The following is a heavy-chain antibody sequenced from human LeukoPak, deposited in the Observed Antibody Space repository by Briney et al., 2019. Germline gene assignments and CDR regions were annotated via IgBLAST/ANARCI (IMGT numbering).Heavy chain of an antibody. CDR1: GFTFSNAW. CDR3: TTAIFGVVRDY. V-gene: IGHV3-15*01. D-gene: IGHD3-3*01. CDR2: IKSKTDGGTT. J-gene: IGHJ4*02. Sequence: PGGPLRLSCAASGFTFSNAWMSWVRQAPGKGLEWVGRIKSKTDGGTTDYAAPVKGRFTISRDDSKNTLYLQMNSLKTEDTAVYYCTTAIFGVVRDYWGQGTLVTVSS.